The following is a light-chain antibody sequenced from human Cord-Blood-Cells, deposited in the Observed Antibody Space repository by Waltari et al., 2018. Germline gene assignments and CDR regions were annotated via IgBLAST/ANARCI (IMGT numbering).Light chain of an antibody. V-gene: IGLV2-14*01. J-gene: IGLJ2*01. Sequence: QSALTQPASVSGSPGPSITISCTGTSSDVGGYNSVSWYQQPPGKAPKLMIYDVSNRPSGVSNRFSGSKSGNTASLTISGLQAEDEADYYCSSYTSSSTLVVFGGGTKLTVL. CDR1: SSDVGGYNS. CDR2: DVS. CDR3: SSYTSSSTLVV.